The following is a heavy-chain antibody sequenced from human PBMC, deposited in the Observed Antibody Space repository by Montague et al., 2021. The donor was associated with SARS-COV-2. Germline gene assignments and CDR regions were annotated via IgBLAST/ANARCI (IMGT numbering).Heavy chain of an antibody. V-gene: IGHV4-59*01. D-gene: IGHD3-22*01. Sequence: SETLSLTCTVSGGSIDSFYWSWIRRPPGKGLEWIGCIFHSGRTYYNPSLESRVSMSVDTSKNQVSLRLSSLTAADTAVYYCARGGYYDNTGYYSDYYYNMDVGGQGTTVTVSS. CDR3: ARGGYYDNTGYYSDYYYNMDV. CDR1: GGSIDSFY. J-gene: IGHJ6*02. CDR2: IFHSGRT.